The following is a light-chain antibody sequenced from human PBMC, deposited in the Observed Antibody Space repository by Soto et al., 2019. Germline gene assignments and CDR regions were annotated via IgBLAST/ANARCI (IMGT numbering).Light chain of an antibody. CDR3: QVWDSSSDPWV. J-gene: IGLJ3*02. V-gene: IGLV3-21*04. CDR2: CDS. CDR1: KIGSKS. Sequence: SYELTQPPSVSVAPGKTARITCGGNKIGSKSVHWYQQKPGQAPVLVIYCDSDRPSGIPERFSGSNSGNTATLTISRVEAGDEADYYCQVWDSSSDPWVFGGGTKLTVL.